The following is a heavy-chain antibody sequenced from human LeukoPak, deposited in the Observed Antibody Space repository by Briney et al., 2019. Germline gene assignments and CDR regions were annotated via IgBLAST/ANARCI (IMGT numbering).Heavy chain of an antibody. CDR1: GGSISSYY. V-gene: IGHV4-59*01. J-gene: IGHJ3*02. CDR2: IYYSGST. CDR3: ARMSGSHGGAFDI. D-gene: IGHD1-26*01. Sequence: PSETLSLTCTVSGGSISSYYWSWIRQPPGKGLEWIGYIYYSGSTNYNPSLKSRVTISVDTSKNQFSLKLSSVTAADTAVYHCARMSGSHGGAFDIWGQGTMVTVSS.